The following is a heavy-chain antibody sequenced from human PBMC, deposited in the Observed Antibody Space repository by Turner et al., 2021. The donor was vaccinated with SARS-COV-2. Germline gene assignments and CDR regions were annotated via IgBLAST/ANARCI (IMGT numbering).Heavy chain of an antibody. J-gene: IGHJ6*03. V-gene: IGHV4-61*02. Sequence: QVQLQESGPGLVKPPQTLSLTCTVSGGSISSGSYYWSWIRQPAGKGLEWIGRIYTSGSTNYNPSLKSRVTISVDTSKNQFSLKLSSVTAADTAVYYCARDQGFLLEWEISYYYYMDVWGKGPRSPSP. CDR1: GGSISSGSYY. CDR3: ARDQGFLLEWEISYYYYMDV. CDR2: IYTSGST. D-gene: IGHD3-3*01.